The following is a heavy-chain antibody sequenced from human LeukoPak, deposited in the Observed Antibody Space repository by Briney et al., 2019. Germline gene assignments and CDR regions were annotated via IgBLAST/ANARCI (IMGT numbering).Heavy chain of an antibody. CDR1: GGSITNYY. Sequence: SETLSLTCTVSGGSITNYYWSWIRQPPRKGLEWIGYVYYSGSTNYNPSLKSRVTISVDTSKNQLSLKLSSVTAADTAVYYCAATMVRGVHTHFDYWGQGTLVTVSS. CDR3: AATMVRGVHTHFDY. D-gene: IGHD3-10*01. V-gene: IGHV4-59*08. J-gene: IGHJ4*02. CDR2: VYYSGST.